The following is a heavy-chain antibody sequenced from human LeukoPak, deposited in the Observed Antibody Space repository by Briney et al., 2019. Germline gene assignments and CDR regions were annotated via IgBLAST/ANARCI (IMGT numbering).Heavy chain of an antibody. V-gene: IGHV4-4*02. CDR3: ARGLFDKDWSPPEH. J-gene: IGHJ1*01. Sequence: SGTLSLTCAVSGGSISSSTWWTWVRHFPGKGLEWIGELFHTGSTNYNPSLKSRVTISVDKSKNQFSLNLNSVTAPDTAVYYCARGLFDKDWSPPEHWGQGTLVTVSS. D-gene: IGHD1-1*01. CDR2: LFHTGST. CDR1: GGSISSSTW.